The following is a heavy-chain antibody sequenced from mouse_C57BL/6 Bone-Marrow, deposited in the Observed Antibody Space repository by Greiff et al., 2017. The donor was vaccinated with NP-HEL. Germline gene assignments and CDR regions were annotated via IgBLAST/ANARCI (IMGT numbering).Heavy chain of an antibody. CDR1: GYTFTDYY. Sequence: QVQLQQSGAELVKPGASVKISCKASGYTFTDYYINWVKQRPGQGLEWIGKIGPGSGSTYYNEKFKGKATLTADKSSSTAYMQLSSLTSEYSAVYFCANALYYGNWFAYWGQGTLVTVSA. CDR3: ANALYYGNWFAY. V-gene: IGHV1-77*01. D-gene: IGHD2-1*01. CDR2: IGPGSGST. J-gene: IGHJ3*01.